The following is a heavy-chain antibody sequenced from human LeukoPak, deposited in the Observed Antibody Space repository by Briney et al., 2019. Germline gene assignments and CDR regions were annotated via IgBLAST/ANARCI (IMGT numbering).Heavy chain of an antibody. CDR3: ASLGYSSGSDY. CDR2: ISYDGSNK. D-gene: IGHD3-22*01. J-gene: IGHJ4*02. Sequence: GGSLRLSCAASGFTVSSYGMHWVRQAPGKGLEWVAVISYDGSNKYYADSVKGRFTISRDNSKNTLYLQMNSLRAEDTAVYYCASLGYSSGSDYWGQGTLVTVSS. V-gene: IGHV3-30*03. CDR1: GFTVSSYG.